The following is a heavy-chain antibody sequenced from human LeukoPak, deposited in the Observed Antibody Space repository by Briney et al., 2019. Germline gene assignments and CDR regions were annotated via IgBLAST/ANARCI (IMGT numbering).Heavy chain of an antibody. CDR2: ISSSSSYI. CDR3: ARTIYGDYFDY. Sequence: GGSLRRSCAASGFTFSDYSMHWVRQDPGKGLEWVSSISSSSSYIYYADSVKGRFTISRDNAKNSLFLQMNSLRAEDTAVYYCARTIYGDYFDYWGQGTLVTVSS. V-gene: IGHV3-21*01. CDR1: GFTFSDYS. D-gene: IGHD4-17*01. J-gene: IGHJ4*02.